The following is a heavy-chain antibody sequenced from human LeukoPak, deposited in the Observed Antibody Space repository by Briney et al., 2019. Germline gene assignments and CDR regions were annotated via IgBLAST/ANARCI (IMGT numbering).Heavy chain of an antibody. CDR1: GYTFTSYG. Sequence: VASVKVSCKASGYTFTSYGITWVRQAPGQGLEWMGWISAYNGNTKYAQKLQGRVTMTTDTSTSTVYMELRSLRSDDTVVYYCARGPIIDIAIVPAAVEYYYMDVWGKGTTVTVSS. CDR3: ARGPIIDIAIVPAAVEYYYMDV. J-gene: IGHJ6*03. CDR2: ISAYNGNT. D-gene: IGHD2-2*01. V-gene: IGHV1-18*01.